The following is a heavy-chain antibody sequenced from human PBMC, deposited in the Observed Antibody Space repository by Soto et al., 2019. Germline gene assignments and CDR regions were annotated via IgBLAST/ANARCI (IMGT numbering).Heavy chain of an antibody. CDR1: GGSFSGYY. D-gene: IGHD6-6*01. CDR2: INHSGST. J-gene: IGHJ4*02. V-gene: IGHV4-34*01. CDR3: ARHLRYKYSSSRFYFDY. Sequence: PSETLSLTCAVYGGSFSGYYWSWIRQPPGKGLEWIGEINHSGSTNYNPSLKSRVTISVDTSKNQFSLKLSSVTAADTAVYYCARHLRYKYSSSRFYFDYWGQGSLVTVSS.